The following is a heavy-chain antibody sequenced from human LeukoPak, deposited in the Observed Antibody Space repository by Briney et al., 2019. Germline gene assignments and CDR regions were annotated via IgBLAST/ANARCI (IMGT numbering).Heavy chain of an antibody. V-gene: IGHV5-51*01. D-gene: IGHD3-10*01. Sequence: GESLKISCEGSGYSFTTYWIGWVRQMPGKGLERMGIIYPGDSDTRYSPSFQGQVTISADKSITTAYLQWSSLKASDTAVYYCARPNPRSWDFDYWGQGTLVTVSS. J-gene: IGHJ4*02. CDR2: IYPGDSDT. CDR3: ARPNPRSWDFDY. CDR1: GYSFTTYW.